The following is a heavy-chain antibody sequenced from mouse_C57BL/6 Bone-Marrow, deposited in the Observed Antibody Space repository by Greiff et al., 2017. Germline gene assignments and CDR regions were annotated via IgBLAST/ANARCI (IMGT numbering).Heavy chain of an antibody. CDR1: GYTFTDYN. V-gene: IGHV1-18*01. Sequence: DVKLVESGPELVKPGASVKIPCKASGYTFTDYNMDWVKQSHGKSLEWIGDINPNNGGTIYNQKFKGKATLTVDKSSSTAYMELRSLTSEDTAVYYCAGRWLHGGLAYWGQGTLVTVSA. J-gene: IGHJ3*01. D-gene: IGHD2-3*01. CDR2: INPNNGGT. CDR3: AGRWLHGGLAY.